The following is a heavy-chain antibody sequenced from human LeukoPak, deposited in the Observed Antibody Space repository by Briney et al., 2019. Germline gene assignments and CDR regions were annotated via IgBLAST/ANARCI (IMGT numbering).Heavy chain of an antibody. CDR3: ARANYYGSGRAAFDI. CDR2: INSDGSST. V-gene: IGHV3-74*01. J-gene: IGHJ3*02. Sequence: PGGSLRLSCAASGFTFSSYWMHWVRQAPGKGLVLVSRINSDGSSTSYADSVKGRFTISRDNAKNTLYLQMNSLRAEDTAVYYCARANYYGSGRAAFDIWGQGTMVTVSS. CDR1: GFTFSSYW. D-gene: IGHD3-10*01.